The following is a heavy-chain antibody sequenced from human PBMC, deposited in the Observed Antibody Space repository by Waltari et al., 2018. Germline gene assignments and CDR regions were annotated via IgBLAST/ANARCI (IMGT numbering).Heavy chain of an antibody. CDR1: GYTFTSYG. CDR3: ARVRAAGNLDY. D-gene: IGHD1-1*01. V-gene: IGHV1-18*04. J-gene: IGHJ4*02. CDR2: VSAYNGNK. Sequence: QVQLVQSGAEVKKPGASVKVSCKASGYTFTSYGISWVRQAPGQGLEWMGGVSAYNGNKNYAQNVQGRVTMTTDTSTSTAYMELRSLRSDDTAVYYCARVRAAGNLDYWGQGTLVTVSS.